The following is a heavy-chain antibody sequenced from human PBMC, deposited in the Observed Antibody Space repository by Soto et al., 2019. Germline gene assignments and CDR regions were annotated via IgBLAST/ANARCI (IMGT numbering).Heavy chain of an antibody. CDR2: IIPIFGTA. V-gene: IGHV1-69*06. J-gene: IGHJ3*02. D-gene: IGHD1-1*01. CDR3: ATTGTGTLGFDAFDI. Sequence: SVKVSCKASGGTFSSYAISWVRQAPGQGLEWMGGIIPIFGTANYAQKFQGRVTITADKSTSTAYMELSSLRSEDTAVYYCATTGTGTLGFDAFDISGQGTMVSV. CDR1: GGTFSSYA.